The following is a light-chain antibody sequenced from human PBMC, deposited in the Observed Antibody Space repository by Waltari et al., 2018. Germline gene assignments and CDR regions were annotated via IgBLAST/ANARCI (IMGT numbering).Light chain of an antibody. CDR3: SSFTRTNSWV. CDR1: SSDVGGYNY. CDR2: DVN. Sequence: ALAQPASVSGSPGQSITISCTATSSDVGGYNYVPWYQQHPGKAPRLMIYDVNSRPSGVSNRFSGSKSGNTASLTISGLQAEDEADYYCSSFTRTNSWVFGGGTKLTVL. J-gene: IGLJ3*02. V-gene: IGLV2-14*03.